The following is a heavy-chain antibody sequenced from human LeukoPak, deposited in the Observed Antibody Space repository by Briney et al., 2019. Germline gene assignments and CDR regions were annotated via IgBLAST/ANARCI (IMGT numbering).Heavy chain of an antibody. CDR3: ARVRYCSGGSCYGNWYDP. D-gene: IGHD2-15*01. Sequence: PGGSLRLSCAASGFTFSSYGMHWVRQAPGKGLEWVAFIRYDGSNKYYADSVKGRFTISRDNSKNTLYLQMNSLRVEDTAVYYCARVRYCSGGSCYGNWYDPWGQGTLVTVSS. CDR2: IRYDGSNK. V-gene: IGHV3-30*02. J-gene: IGHJ5*02. CDR1: GFTFSSYG.